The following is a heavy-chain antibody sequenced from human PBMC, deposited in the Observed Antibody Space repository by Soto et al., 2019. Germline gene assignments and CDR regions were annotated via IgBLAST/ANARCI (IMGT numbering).Heavy chain of an antibody. CDR3: ARGITMVRGPNPYYYGMDV. J-gene: IGHJ6*02. Sequence: VASVKVSCKASGGTFSSYAISWVRQAPGQGLEWMGGIIPIFGTANYAQKFQGRVTITADESTSTAYMELSSLRSEDTAVYYCARGITMVRGPNPYYYGMDVWGQGTTVTVSS. CDR1: GGTFSSYA. V-gene: IGHV1-69*13. D-gene: IGHD3-10*01. CDR2: IIPIFGTA.